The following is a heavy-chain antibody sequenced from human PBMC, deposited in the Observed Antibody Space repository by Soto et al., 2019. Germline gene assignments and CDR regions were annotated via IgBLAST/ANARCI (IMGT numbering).Heavy chain of an antibody. Sequence: QVQVQQSGPGLVKPSETLSLTCTVSSGPSKSHNWGWIRQPPGRGLEWIGYVYDTWSTSYNPSLKRPVTVAAAASTNRISLALRFVTAADAAVYYCVRQGIGFLHGLVDVWGQGTTVIVSS. CDR3: VRQGIGFLHGLVDV. CDR1: SGPSKSHN. CDR2: VYDTWST. J-gene: IGHJ6*01. V-gene: IGHV4-59*08. D-gene: IGHD3-10*01.